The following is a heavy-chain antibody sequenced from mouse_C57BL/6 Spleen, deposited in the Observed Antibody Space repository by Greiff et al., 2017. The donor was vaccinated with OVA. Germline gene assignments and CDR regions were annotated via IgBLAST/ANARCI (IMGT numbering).Heavy chain of an antibody. J-gene: IGHJ2*01. CDR3: ALTGSTSPFGY. Sequence: VQLQQSGPELVKPGASVKISCKASGYTFTDYYMNWVKQSHGKSLEWIGDINPNNGGTSYNQKFKGKATLTVDKSSSTAYMGLRSLTSEDSAVYYCALTGSTSPFGYWGQGTTLTVSS. V-gene: IGHV1-26*01. D-gene: IGHD4-1*01. CDR1: GYTFTDYY. CDR2: INPNNGGT.